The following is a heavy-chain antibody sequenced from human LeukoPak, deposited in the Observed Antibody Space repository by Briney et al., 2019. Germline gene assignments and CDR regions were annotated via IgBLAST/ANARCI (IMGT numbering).Heavy chain of an antibody. D-gene: IGHD6-13*01. CDR3: ARGHIGIAAGTFHDY. CDR2: IYTSGST. V-gene: IGHV4-4*07. J-gene: IGHJ4*02. Sequence: PSETLSLTCTVSGGSISSYYWSWIRQPAGKGLEWIGRIYTSGSTNYNPSLKSRVTMSVDTSKNQFSLKLSSVTAADTAVYYCARGHIGIAAGTFHDYWGQGTLVTVSS. CDR1: GGSISSYY.